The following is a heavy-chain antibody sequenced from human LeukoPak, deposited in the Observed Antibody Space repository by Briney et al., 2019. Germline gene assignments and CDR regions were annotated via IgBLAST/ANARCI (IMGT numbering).Heavy chain of an antibody. CDR2: ISYDGSNK. J-gene: IGHJ4*02. Sequence: GGSLRLSCAASGFTFSSYGMHWVRQAPGKGLEWVAVISYDGSNKYYADSVKGRFTISRDNSKNTLYLQMNSLRAEDTAVYYCARDDTMITFGGVRQIGSDYWGQGTLVTVSS. V-gene: IGHV3-30*03. D-gene: IGHD3-16*01. CDR3: ARDDTMITFGGVRQIGSDY. CDR1: GFTFSSYG.